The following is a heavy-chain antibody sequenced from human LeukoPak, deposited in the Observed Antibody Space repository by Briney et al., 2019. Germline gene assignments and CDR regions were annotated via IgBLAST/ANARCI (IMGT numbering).Heavy chain of an antibody. CDR2: ISGSGGST. J-gene: IGHJ4*02. D-gene: IGHD3-3*01. CDR3: AKGHDFWSGTLDY. Sequence: AGGSLRLSCAASGFTLSNAWMNWVRQAPGKGLEWVSAISGSGGSTYYADSVKGRFTISRDNSKNTLYLQMNSLRAEDTAVYYCAKGHDFWSGTLDYWGRGTLVTVSS. CDR1: GFTLSNAW. V-gene: IGHV3-23*01.